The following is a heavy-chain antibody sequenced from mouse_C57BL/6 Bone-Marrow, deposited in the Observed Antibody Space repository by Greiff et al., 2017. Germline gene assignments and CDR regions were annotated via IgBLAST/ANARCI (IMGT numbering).Heavy chain of an antibody. J-gene: IGHJ3*01. CDR1: GYTFTGYW. V-gene: IGHV1-9*01. CDR2: ILPGSGST. D-gene: IGHD2-12*01. Sequence: QVQLQQSGAELMKPGASVKLSCKATGYTFTGYWIEWVKQRPGHGLEWIGEILPGSGSTNYNEKFKGKATFTAATSSNTAYMQLISLTTEDSSIYYCARESNDVWFAYWGQGTLVTVSA. CDR3: ARESNDVWFAY.